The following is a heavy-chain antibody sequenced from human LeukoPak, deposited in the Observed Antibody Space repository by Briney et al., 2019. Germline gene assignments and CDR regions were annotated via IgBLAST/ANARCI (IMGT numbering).Heavy chain of an antibody. J-gene: IGHJ4*02. D-gene: IGHD6-13*01. CDR2: ISYDGSNK. CDR3: ASEPDRGKYSSSWYSPKLDY. CDR1: GFTFSSYA. V-gene: IGHV3-30-3*01. Sequence: PGRSLRLSCAASGFTFSSYAMHWVRQAPGKGLEWVAVISYDGSNKYYADSVKGRFTISRDNSKNTLYLQMNSLRAEDTAVYYCASEPDRGKYSSSWYSPKLDYWGQGTLVTVSS.